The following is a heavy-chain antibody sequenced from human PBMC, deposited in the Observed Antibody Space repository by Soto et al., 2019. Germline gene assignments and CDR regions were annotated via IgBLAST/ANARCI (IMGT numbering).Heavy chain of an antibody. V-gene: IGHV4-31*03. CDR1: GDSLSSGGYS. Sequence: SETLSLTCTVSGDSLSSGGYSWNWIRQHPVKGLEWIAYMYYSGTTYYNPSLKSRVTMSVDKSKHQFSLNLTSVTAADTAVYYCARGVAVAGLDYWGQGILVTVSS. D-gene: IGHD6-19*01. CDR3: ARGVAVAGLDY. CDR2: MYYSGTT. J-gene: IGHJ4*02.